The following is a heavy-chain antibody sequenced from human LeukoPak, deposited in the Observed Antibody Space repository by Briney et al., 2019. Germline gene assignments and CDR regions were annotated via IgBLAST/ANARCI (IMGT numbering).Heavy chain of an antibody. Sequence: GEPLKISCKGSGYSFTSYWIGWVRQMPGKGLEWMGIIYPGDSDTRYSPSFQGQVTISADKSISTVYLQWSSLKASDTAMYYCARSAGTPLYYFDYWGQGTLVTVSS. CDR3: ARSAGTPLYYFDY. D-gene: IGHD1-1*01. CDR2: IYPGDSDT. V-gene: IGHV5-51*01. CDR1: GYSFTSYW. J-gene: IGHJ4*02.